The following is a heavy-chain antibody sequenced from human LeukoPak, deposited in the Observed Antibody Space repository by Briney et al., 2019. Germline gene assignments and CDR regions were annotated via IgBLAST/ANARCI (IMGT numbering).Heavy chain of an antibody. J-gene: IGHJ4*02. CDR1: GGSFSGYY. Sequence: SETLSLTCAVYGGSFSGYYWSWIRQPPGKGLEWIGEINHSGSTNYNPSLKSRVTISVDTSKNQFSLKLSSVTAADTAVYYCAREPAGYGSGSCDYWGQGTLVTVSS. CDR3: AREPAGYGSGSCDY. D-gene: IGHD3-10*01. V-gene: IGHV4-34*01. CDR2: INHSGST.